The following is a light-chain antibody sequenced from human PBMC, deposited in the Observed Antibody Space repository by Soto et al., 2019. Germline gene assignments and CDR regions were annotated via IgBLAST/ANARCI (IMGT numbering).Light chain of an antibody. Sequence: QSALTQPRSVSGSPGQSVTISCTGTSSDVGGYNYVSWYQQHPGKAPKLMIYDVSKRPSGVPDRFSGSKSGNTASLTIPGLQAEDEADYYCCSYAGSYPVFGGGTKLTVL. CDR3: CSYAGSYPV. CDR2: DVS. J-gene: IGLJ2*01. V-gene: IGLV2-11*01. CDR1: SSDVGGYNY.